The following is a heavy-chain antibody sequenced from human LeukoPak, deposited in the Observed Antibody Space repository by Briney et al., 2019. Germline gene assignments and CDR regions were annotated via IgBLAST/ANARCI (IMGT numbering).Heavy chain of an antibody. CDR2: IDPSDSYT. J-gene: IGHJ5*02. CDR3: ARHARVPTIESWFDP. V-gene: IGHV5-10-1*01. CDR1: GYSFTNYW. Sequence: RGESLKISCEGSGYSFTNYWISWVRQMPGKGLEWMGRIDPSDSYTNYSPAFQGHVTISTDKSINTAYLQWSSLKASDTAIYYCARHARVPTIESWFDPWGQGTLVTVSS. D-gene: IGHD5-12*01.